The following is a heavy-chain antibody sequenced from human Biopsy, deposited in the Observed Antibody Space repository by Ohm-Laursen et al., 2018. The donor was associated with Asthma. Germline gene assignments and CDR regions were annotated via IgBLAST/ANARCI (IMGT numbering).Heavy chain of an antibody. D-gene: IGHD2-2*01. CDR2: MYYGETT. V-gene: IGHV4-39*01. Sequence: ETLSLTCTASGASITSSANYWGWIRQPPRKGLEWIGSMYYGETTYYSPSLKSRVTISVDPSKNHFPLILSSVTAADTAVYYCARHDHRWDTYADFWGQGTLVTVSS. CDR3: ARHDHRWDTYADF. CDR1: GASITSSANY. J-gene: IGHJ4*02.